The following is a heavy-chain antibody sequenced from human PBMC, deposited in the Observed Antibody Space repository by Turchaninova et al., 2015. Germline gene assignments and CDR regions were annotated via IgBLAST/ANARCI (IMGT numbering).Heavy chain of an antibody. CDR2: INPNTGDT. J-gene: IGHJ5*02. CDR1: GYTFTGYY. Sequence: QVQLVQSGAEVKKPGASVKGSCKASGYTFTGYYIHWVRQAPGQGLGWRGWINPNTGDTNEATKCRGRGTVTREPFISTAYMELSRLTADDPAGYDWAKDGPFDPWGQGTLVTVSS. CDR3: AKDGPFDP. V-gene: IGHV1-2*02.